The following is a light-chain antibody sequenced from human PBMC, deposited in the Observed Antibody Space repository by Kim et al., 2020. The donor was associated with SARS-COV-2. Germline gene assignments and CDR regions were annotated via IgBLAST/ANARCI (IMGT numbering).Light chain of an antibody. CDR3: QQNYSYPIT. V-gene: IGKV1D-16*01. CDR1: QGIGSW. J-gene: IGKJ5*01. Sequence: ASVGDTVTLTCRASQGIGSWLAWYQQTPGQAPKSLIYGASTLQSGVPSRFSGSGCGTDFTLTISNLPPEDCAVYYCQQNYSYPITFGQGTRLEIK. CDR2: GAS.